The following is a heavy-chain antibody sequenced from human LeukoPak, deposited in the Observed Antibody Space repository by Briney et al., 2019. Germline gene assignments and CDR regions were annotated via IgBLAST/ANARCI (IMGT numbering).Heavy chain of an antibody. J-gene: IGHJ4*02. Sequence: PSGTLSLTCAVYGGSFSGYYWSWIRQPPGKGLEWIGEINHSGSTNYNPSLKSRVTISVDTSKNQFSLKLSSVTAADTAVYYCARGRGEKPGIAAAGKLYYFDYWGQGTLVTVSS. CDR1: GGSFSGYY. CDR3: ARGRGEKPGIAAAGKLYYFDY. D-gene: IGHD6-13*01. V-gene: IGHV4-34*01. CDR2: INHSGST.